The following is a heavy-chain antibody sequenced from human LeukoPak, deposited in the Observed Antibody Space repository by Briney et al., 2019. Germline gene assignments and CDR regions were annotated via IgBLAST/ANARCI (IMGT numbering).Heavy chain of an antibody. J-gene: IGHJ4*02. D-gene: IGHD3-10*01. CDR1: GFTFSNYA. CDR2: ISGSSGST. Sequence: GGSLRLSCAASGFTFSNYAMSWVRQAPGKGLEWVSGISGSSGSTYYADSVKGRFTISRGNSKNTVYLQMDSLRAEDTAVYYCGKGRGFGELSGFDHWGQGVLVTVSS. CDR3: GKGRGFGELSGFDH. V-gene: IGHV3-23*01.